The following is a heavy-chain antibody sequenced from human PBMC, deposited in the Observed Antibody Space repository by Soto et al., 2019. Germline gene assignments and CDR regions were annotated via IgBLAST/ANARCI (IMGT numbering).Heavy chain of an antibody. CDR3: ARAVGPFDY. J-gene: IGHJ4*02. D-gene: IGHD1-26*01. CDR2: IWYDGSHK. CDR1: GFTFSTYG. Sequence: QVQLVESGGGVVHPGRSLRLSCAASGFTFSTYGMHWVRQAPGMGLEWVAVIWYDGSHKDYADSVKGRFTISRDNSKNTLYLKMNSLRVEDTAVYYCARAVGPFDYWGQGTLVTVSS. V-gene: IGHV3-33*01.